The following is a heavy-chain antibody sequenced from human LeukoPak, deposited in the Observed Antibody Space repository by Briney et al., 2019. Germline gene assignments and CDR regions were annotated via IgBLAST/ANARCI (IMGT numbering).Heavy chain of an antibody. CDR3: ARDSPLDGMDV. CDR1: GASISSGGYY. D-gene: IGHD3-16*01. CDR2: SHYSGTS. J-gene: IGHJ6*02. V-gene: IGHV4-31*03. Sequence: SETLSLTCTVSGASISSGGYYWSWIRQQPGKGLEWIGYSHYSGTSYYSTSLKSRIAISIDTSKNQFSLKLSSVTAADTAVYYCARDSPLDGMDVWGQGTTVTVSS.